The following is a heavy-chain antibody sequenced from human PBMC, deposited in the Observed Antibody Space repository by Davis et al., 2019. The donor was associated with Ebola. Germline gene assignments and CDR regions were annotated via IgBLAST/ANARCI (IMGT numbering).Heavy chain of an antibody. Sequence: PGGSLRLSCAASGFTFDDYAMHWVRQAPGKGLEWVSGISWNSGSIGYADSVKGRFTISRDNAKNSLYLQMNSLRAEDTALYYCAKDMTLVGATTTFDYWGQGTLVTVSS. CDR3: AKDMTLVGATTTFDY. D-gene: IGHD1-26*01. CDR1: GFTFDDYA. CDR2: ISWNSGSI. V-gene: IGHV3-9*01. J-gene: IGHJ4*02.